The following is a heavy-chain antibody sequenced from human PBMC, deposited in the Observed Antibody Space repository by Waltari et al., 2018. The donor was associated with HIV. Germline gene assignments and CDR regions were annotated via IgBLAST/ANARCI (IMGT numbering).Heavy chain of an antibody. V-gene: IGHV3-15*04. Sequence: EVQLVESGGGLVKPGGSLRLSCAASGFTFSNAWMSWVRQAPGKGRVWVGRIDSKSDGGTNDYAALVKGRFTISRDDSKNTLYLQMNSLKTEDTAVYYCTTLVLLGVGMDVWGQGTTVTVSS. D-gene: IGHD3-10*01. CDR3: TTLVLLGVGMDV. CDR1: GFTFSNAW. CDR2: IDSKSDGGTN. J-gene: IGHJ6*02.